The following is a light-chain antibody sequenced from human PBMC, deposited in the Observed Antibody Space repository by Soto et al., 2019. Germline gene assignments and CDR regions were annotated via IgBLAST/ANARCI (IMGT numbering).Light chain of an antibody. CDR1: QSVSSN. CDR3: QQTYNSPRT. V-gene: IGKV3-15*01. CDR2: GAS. Sequence: EVVMTQSPATLSVSPGGRATLSCKASQSVSSNLVWYQHRPGRAPRLLIYGASTRATDIPARFRGSGSGTDFTLTISTLQPEDFATYYCQQTYNSPRTFGQGTKVDIK. J-gene: IGKJ1*01.